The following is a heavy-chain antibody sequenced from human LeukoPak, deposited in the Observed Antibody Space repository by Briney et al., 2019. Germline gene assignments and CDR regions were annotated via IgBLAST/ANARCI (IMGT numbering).Heavy chain of an antibody. CDR1: SGSISTSNYS. CDR2: IFYSGST. J-gene: IGHJ4*02. D-gene: IGHD3-10*01. V-gene: IGHV4-39*07. CDR3: ARDRYYDSGSYYN. Sequence: SETLSLTCTVSSGSISTSNYSWGWVRQPPGKALEWIGNIFYSGSTYYSPSLKSRVTISVDTSKNQFSLKLSSVTAADTAVYYCARDRYYDSGSYYNWGQGTLVTVSS.